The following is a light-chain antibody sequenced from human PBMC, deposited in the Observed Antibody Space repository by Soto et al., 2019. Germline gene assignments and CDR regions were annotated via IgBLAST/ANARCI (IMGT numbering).Light chain of an antibody. Sequence: DIQMTQSPSSLSASVGDRVSITCQASQDIGNYLNWYQQIPGKAPKLLIFDAPNLESGVPSRFSGSGSGTDFTFTISSLQPEDIATYYCQQYETLPITFGQGTRLEIK. CDR1: QDIGNY. CDR3: QQYETLPIT. J-gene: IGKJ5*01. CDR2: DAP. V-gene: IGKV1-33*01.